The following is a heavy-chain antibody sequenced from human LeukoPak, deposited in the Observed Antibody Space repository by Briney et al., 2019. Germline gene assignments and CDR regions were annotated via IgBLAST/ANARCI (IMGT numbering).Heavy chain of an antibody. CDR1: GFTFSSNN. J-gene: IGHJ4*02. CDR2: ISSRSSYK. V-gene: IGHV3-21*01. CDR3: ASGVNYFDY. D-gene: IGHD3-3*01. Sequence: KAGGSLRLSCAASGFTFSSNNMKWDRQAPGKGLELVSYISSRSSYKFYAVVVKGRFTISRDNAKKSLYLQMNSLRAEDTAVYYCASGVNYFDYWGQGTLVTVSS.